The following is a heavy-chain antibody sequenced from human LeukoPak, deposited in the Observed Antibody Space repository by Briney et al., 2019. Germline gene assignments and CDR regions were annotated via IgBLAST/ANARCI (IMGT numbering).Heavy chain of an antibody. CDR2: INHSGST. V-gene: IGHV4-34*01. J-gene: IGHJ1*01. CDR1: GGSFSGYY. CDR3: ARGPYSSGWYPVGYFQH. Sequence: SETLSLTCAVYGGSFSGYYWSWIRQPPGKGLEWIGEINHSGSTNYNPSLKSRVTISVDTSKNQFSLKLSSVTAADTAVYYCARGPYSSGWYPVGYFQHWGQGTQVTVSS. D-gene: IGHD6-19*01.